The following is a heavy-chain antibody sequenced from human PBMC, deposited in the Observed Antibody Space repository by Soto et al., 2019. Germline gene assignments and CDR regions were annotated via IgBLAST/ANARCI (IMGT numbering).Heavy chain of an antibody. CDR2: INPNSGGT. CDR1: GYTFTGYY. CDR3: ARGGLVVPAAIYSYGMDV. D-gene: IGHD2-2*01. Sequence: QVQLVQSGAEVKKPGASVKVSCKASGYTFTGYYMHWARQAPGQGLEWMGWINPNSGGTNYAQKFQGWVTMTRDTSISTAYMELSRLRSDDTAVYYCARGGLVVPAAIYSYGMDVWGQGTTVTVSS. V-gene: IGHV1-2*04. J-gene: IGHJ6*02.